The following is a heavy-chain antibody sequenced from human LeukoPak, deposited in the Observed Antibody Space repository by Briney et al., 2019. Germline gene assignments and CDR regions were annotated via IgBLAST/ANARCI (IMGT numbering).Heavy chain of an antibody. CDR2: IIPIFGTA. CDR1: GGTFSSYA. D-gene: IGHD6-13*01. Sequence: SVKVFCKASGGTFSSYAISWVRQAPGQGLEWMGGIIPIFGTANYAQKFQGRVTITADKSTSTAYMELSSLRSEDTAVYYCARDKGGYSSSWLNWFDPWGQGTLVTVSS. J-gene: IGHJ5*02. CDR3: ARDKGGYSSSWLNWFDP. V-gene: IGHV1-69*06.